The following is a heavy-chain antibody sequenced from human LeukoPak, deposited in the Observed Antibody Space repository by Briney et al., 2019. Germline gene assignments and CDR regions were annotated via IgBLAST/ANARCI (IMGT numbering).Heavy chain of an antibody. CDR1: GGSFSGYY. CDR2: INHSGST. J-gene: IGHJ6*03. Sequence: SETLSLTCAVYGGSFSGYYWSWIRQPPGKGLQWIGEINHSGSTNYNPSLNSRVTISVDTSKNQFSLKLSSVTAADTAVYYCARAAPMVRGGKYYYYYMDVWGKGTTVTVSS. V-gene: IGHV4-34*01. D-gene: IGHD3-10*01. CDR3: ARAAPMVRGGKYYYYYMDV.